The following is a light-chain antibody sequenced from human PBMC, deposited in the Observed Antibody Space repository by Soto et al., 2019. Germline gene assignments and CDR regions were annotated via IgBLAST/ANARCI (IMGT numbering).Light chain of an antibody. CDR3: CSSAPESTYV. Sequence: QSVLAQPASVSGSPGQSVTISCTGTSSDVGAYNSVSWYQLHPDKAPQLMIYKGTQRPSGVSNRFSGSTSGNAASLTISGLQAGDEADYFCCSSAPESTYVFGTGTKLTVL. CDR1: SSDVGAYNS. CDR2: KGT. V-gene: IGLV2-23*01. J-gene: IGLJ1*01.